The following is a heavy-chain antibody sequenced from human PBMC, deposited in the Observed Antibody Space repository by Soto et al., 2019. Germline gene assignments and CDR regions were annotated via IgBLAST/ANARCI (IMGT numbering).Heavy chain of an antibody. J-gene: IGHJ6*02. CDR1: GGSFRDFY. Sequence: QVQLQQWGAGLLRPSETLSLTCAVYGGSFRDFYWSWLRQTPEKGLEWIGEINHSGDTKYNPSLESRVTISVDTSKNQFSLKVNFVTSADTAVYYCARTGGMDVWGPGATVTVSS. CDR3: ARTGGMDV. CDR2: INHSGDT. V-gene: IGHV4-34*01.